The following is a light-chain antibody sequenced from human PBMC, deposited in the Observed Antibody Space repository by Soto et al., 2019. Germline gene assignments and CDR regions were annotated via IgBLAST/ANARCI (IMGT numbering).Light chain of an antibody. CDR3: CSYRDGYTWV. CDR2: DVS. CDR1: SSDVGGYHY. Sequence: QSVLTQPASVSGSPGQSITISCTGTSSDVGGYHYVSWYQHYPGKAPKYMIYDVSKRPSGVPDRFSGSKSGNTASLTISGLQAEDEADYYCCSYRDGYTWVFGGGTKVTVL. V-gene: IGLV2-11*01. J-gene: IGLJ3*02.